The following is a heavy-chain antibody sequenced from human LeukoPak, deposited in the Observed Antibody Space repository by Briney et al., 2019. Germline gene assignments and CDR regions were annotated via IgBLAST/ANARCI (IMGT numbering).Heavy chain of an antibody. CDR1: GFTFSSHW. D-gene: IGHD3-10*01. V-gene: IGHV3-43*02. Sequence: GGSLRLACAASGFTFSSHWIHWVRHAPGKGLEWVSLISGDGGSTYYADSVKGRFTISRDNSKNSLYLQMNSLRTEDTALYYCAKDMAPMVEACNYFDYWGEGPLVTVSS. CDR2: ISGDGGST. CDR3: AKDMAPMVEACNYFDY. J-gene: IGHJ4*02.